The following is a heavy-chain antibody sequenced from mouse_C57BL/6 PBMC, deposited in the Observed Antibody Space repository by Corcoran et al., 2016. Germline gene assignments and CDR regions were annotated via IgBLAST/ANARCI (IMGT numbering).Heavy chain of an antibody. Sequence: QVQLQQPGTELVKPGASVKLSCKASGYTFTSYWMHWVKQRPGQGLEWIGNINPSNGGTNYNEKFKSKATLTVDKSSSTAYMQLSSLTSEDSAVYECARSTSSGYVDYAMDYWGQGTSVTVSS. D-gene: IGHD3-2*02. CDR2: INPSNGGT. CDR3: ARSTSSGYVDYAMDY. V-gene: IGHV1-53*01. CDR1: GYTFTSYW. J-gene: IGHJ4*01.